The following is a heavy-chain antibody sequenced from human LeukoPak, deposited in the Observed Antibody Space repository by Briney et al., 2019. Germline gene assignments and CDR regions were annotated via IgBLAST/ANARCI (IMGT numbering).Heavy chain of an antibody. CDR2: IWYDGSNK. D-gene: IGHD3-16*02. CDR3: AREYYDYVWGSYRYHGMDV. Sequence: GKSLRLSCAASGFTFRSYGMNWVRQAPGRGLEWVAVIWYDGSNKYHADSVKGRFTISRDNSKNILYLQMNSLRAEDTAVYYCAREYYDYVWGSYRYHGMDVWGQGTTVTVSS. CDR1: GFTFRSYG. J-gene: IGHJ6*02. V-gene: IGHV3-33*01.